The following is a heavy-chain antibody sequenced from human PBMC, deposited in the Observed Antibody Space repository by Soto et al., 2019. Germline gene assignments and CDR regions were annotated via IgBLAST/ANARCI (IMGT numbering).Heavy chain of an antibody. J-gene: IGHJ4*02. V-gene: IGHV1-58*01. D-gene: IGHD6-19*01. Sequence: ASVKVSCKASGFTFTSSAVQWVRQARGQRLEWIGWIVVGSGNTNYAQKFQERVTITRDMSTSTAYMELSSLRSEDTAVYYCAAVKGPITTYSSGWNFDYWGQGTLVTVSS. CDR1: GFTFTSSA. CDR3: AAVKGPITTYSSGWNFDY. CDR2: IVVGSGNT.